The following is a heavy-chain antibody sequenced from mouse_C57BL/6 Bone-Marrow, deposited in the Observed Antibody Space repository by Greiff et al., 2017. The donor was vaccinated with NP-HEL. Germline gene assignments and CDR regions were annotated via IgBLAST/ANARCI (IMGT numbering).Heavy chain of an antibody. J-gene: IGHJ1*03. CDR3: ARWGFTTVVATDWYLDV. D-gene: IGHD1-1*01. V-gene: IGHV1-63*01. CDR2: IYPGGGYT. CDR1: GYTFTNYW. Sequence: QVQLQQSGAELVRPGTSVKMSCKASGYTFTNYWIGWAKQRPGHGLEWIGDIYPGGGYTNYNEKFKGKATLTADKSSSTAYMQFSSLTSEDSAIYYCARWGFTTVVATDWYLDVWGKGTTVTGSS.